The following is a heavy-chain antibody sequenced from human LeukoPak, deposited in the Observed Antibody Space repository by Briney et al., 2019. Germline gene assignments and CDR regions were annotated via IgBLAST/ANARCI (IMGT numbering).Heavy chain of an antibody. CDR2: IYHSGST. CDR3: AGDVGYCSSTSCYGGNWFDL. V-gene: IGHV4-4*02. CDR1: GGSISSSNW. Sequence: KTSETLSLTCAVSGGSISSSNWWSWVRQPPGKGLEWIGEIYHSGSTNYNPSLKSRVTISVDKSKNQFSLKLSSVTAADTAVYYCAGDVGYCSSTSCYGGNWFDLWGQGTLVTVSS. J-gene: IGHJ5*02. D-gene: IGHD2-2*01.